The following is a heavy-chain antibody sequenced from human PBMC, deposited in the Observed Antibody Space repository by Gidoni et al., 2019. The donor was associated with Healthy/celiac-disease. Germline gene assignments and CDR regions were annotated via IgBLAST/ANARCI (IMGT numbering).Heavy chain of an antibody. J-gene: IGHJ3*02. CDR1: GFTVTSYA. D-gene: IGHD3-22*01. Sequence: EVQLLESGGGLVQSVGSLRLSCAASGFTVTSYAMSWVRQPPGKGLEWVSVISTSGYNTYSADSVKGRFTISRDNSKNTLYLQMNSLRADDTAVYYCAKARGYDSSGYEAFDIWGQGTMVTVSS. CDR2: ISTSGYNT. CDR3: AKARGYDSSGYEAFDI. V-gene: IGHV3-23*01.